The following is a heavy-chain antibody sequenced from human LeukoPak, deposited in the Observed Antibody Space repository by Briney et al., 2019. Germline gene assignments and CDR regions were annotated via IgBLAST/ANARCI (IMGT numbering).Heavy chain of an antibody. J-gene: IGHJ4*02. CDR3: TRAGDY. V-gene: IGHV1-2*02. CDR2: INPNSGDT. CDR1: GCTFTGYY. Sequence: ASVKVSCKASGCTFTGYYMHWVRQAPGQGLEWMGWINPNSGDTNYAQNFQGRVTLTRDTSISTGYMELSRLRSDDTAVYYCTRAGDYWGQGTLVTVSS.